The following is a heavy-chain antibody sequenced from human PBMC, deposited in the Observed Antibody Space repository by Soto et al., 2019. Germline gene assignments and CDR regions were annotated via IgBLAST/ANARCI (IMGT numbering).Heavy chain of an antibody. CDR3: AKDDYYYGMDV. J-gene: IGHJ6*02. V-gene: IGHV3-30*18. Sequence: GGSLRLSCAASGFTFSSYGMHWVRQAPGKGLEWVAVISYDGSNKYYADSVKGRFTISRDNSKNTLYLQMNSLRAEDTAVYYCAKDDYYYGMDVWGQGTTVTVSS. CDR2: ISYDGSNK. CDR1: GFTFSSYG.